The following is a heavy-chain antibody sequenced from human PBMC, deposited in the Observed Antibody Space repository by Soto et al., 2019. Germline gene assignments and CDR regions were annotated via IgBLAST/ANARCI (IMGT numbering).Heavy chain of an antibody. V-gene: IGHV4-61*01. Sequence: QVQLQESGPGLVKPSETLSLTCTVSGGSVSSGSYYWSWIRQHPVKGLEWIGYIYYSGSTNYNPSRKIRVTISVDTSKNQVSLKLSAVTAADTAVYYCARDSGSYTDAFDILGQGTMVHVSS. J-gene: IGHJ3*02. CDR1: GGSVSSGSYY. D-gene: IGHD1-26*01. CDR2: IYYSGST. CDR3: ARDSGSYTDAFDI.